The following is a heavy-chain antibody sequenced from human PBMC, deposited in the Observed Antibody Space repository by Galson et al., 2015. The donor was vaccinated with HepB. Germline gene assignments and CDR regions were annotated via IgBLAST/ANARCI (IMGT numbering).Heavy chain of an antibody. CDR2: IIPIFGTA. J-gene: IGHJ6*02. CDR1: GGTFSSYA. D-gene: IGHD1-26*01. Sequence: SVKVSCKASGGTFSSYAISWVRQAPGQGLEWMGGIIPIFGTANYAQKFQGRVTITADESTSTAHMELSSLRSEDTAVYYCASKRRGAHPSIYYYGMDVWGQGTTVTVSS. V-gene: IGHV1-69*13. CDR3: ASKRRGAHPSIYYYGMDV.